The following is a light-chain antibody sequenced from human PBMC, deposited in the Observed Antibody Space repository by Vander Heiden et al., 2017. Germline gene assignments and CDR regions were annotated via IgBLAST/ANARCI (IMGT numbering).Light chain of an antibody. CDR2: DAS. Sequence: DIQMTQSPSSLSASVGDRVTITCQASQDINNYVNWYQQKPGKAPKLLIYDASNLETGVPSRFSGSGSGTHFTFTISNLQPEDVATYYWQQDVVFHTFGRGTKVEIK. CDR1: QDINNY. J-gene: IGKJ2*01. V-gene: IGKV1-33*01. CDR3: QQDVVFHT.